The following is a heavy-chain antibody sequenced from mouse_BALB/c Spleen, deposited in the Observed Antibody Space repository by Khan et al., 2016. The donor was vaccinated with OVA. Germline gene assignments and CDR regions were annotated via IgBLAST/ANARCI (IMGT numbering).Heavy chain of an antibody. D-gene: IGHD1-1*02. CDR2: ISSGGSYT. J-gene: IGHJ3*01. CDR1: GFTFSTYG. Sequence: EVQRVESGGDLVKPGGSLKLSCAASGFTFSTYGMSWVRQNPDKRLEWVATISSGGSYTYYVDSVKGRFTISRDNAKNTLELQMRSLKSEDTAMYYCTRLAYYYNSEGFAYWGQGTLVTVSA. CDR3: TRLAYYYNSEGFAY. V-gene: IGHV5-6*01.